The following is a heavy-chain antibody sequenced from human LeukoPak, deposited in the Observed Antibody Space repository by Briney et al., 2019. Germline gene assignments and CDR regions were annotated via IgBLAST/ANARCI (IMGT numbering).Heavy chain of an antibody. V-gene: IGHV3-23*01. D-gene: IGHD2-2*01. CDR2: ISGSDGST. Sequence: GGSLRLSCEASGFSFSSYAMSWVRQAPGKGLEWVSGISGSDGSTYYADSVKGRFTIPRDNTKNTLYPQMNSLRAEDTAVYYCAKDRHAPGRYCSSTSCFPFDSWGQGTLVTVSS. CDR1: GFSFSSYA. CDR3: AKDRHAPGRYCSSTSCFPFDS. J-gene: IGHJ5*01.